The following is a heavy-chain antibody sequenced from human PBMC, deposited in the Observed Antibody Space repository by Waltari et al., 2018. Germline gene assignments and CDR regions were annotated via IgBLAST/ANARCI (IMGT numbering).Heavy chain of an antibody. V-gene: IGHV3-74*01. J-gene: IGHJ5*02. CDR1: GFTFSRYW. CDR2: INSEGSST. D-gene: IGHD5-12*01. CDR3: ARGMDGYNPRP. Sequence: EVQLVESGGGLVQPGGSLRLSCAASGFTFSRYWLHWVRQAPGKGLVWVSRINSEGSSTSYADSVKGRFTISRDNAKNTLYLQMNSLRAEDTAVYYCARGMDGYNPRPWGQGTLVTVSS.